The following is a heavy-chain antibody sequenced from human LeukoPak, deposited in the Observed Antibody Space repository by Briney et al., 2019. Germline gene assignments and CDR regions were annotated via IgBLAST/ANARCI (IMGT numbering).Heavy chain of an antibody. CDR2: ISWNSGSI. D-gene: IGHD6-13*01. V-gene: IGHV3-9*01. CDR3: AKGLGIAAVLGLDY. Sequence: GGSLRLSCAASGFTFDDYAMHWVRQAPGKGLEWVSGISWNSGSIGYADSVKGRFTISRDNAKNSLYLQMNSLRAEDTAVYYCAKGLGIAAVLGLDYWGQGTLVTVSS. CDR1: GFTFDDYA. J-gene: IGHJ4*02.